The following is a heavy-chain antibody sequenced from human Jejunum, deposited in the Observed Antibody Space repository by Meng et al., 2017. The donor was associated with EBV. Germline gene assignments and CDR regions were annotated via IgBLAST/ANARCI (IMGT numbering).Heavy chain of an antibody. D-gene: IGHD3-22*01. CDR2: VSDYGST. CDR1: GGSVSSGSYY. J-gene: IGHJ4*02. CDR3: ARDFSSGYFAY. V-gene: IGHV4-61*01. Sequence: QVQLQGSGPGLVKPSETLSLTCAVSGGSVSSGSYYWSWIRRPPGKGLEWIGFVSDYGSTRYNSSLKSRITISADTSKNQFSLKLTSVTPADTAIYYCARDFSSGYFAYWGQGTLVTVPS.